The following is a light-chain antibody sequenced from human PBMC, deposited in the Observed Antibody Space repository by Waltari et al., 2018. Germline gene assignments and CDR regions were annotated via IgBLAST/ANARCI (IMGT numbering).Light chain of an antibody. CDR2: AAS. CDR1: KTVAGDN. CDR3: QQFDASVLT. Sequence: EIVLTQSPDTLSLSPGQTATLSCRASKTVAGDNLAWYQHQRGQAPRLLIYAASSRAAGVPDRCRGSASGTDFTLTISRLEPEDFAVDYCQQFDASVLTFGGGTKVEMK. V-gene: IGKV3-20*01. J-gene: IGKJ4*01.